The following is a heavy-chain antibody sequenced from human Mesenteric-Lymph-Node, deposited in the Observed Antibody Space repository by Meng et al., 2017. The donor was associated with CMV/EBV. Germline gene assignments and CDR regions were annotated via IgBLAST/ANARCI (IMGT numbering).Heavy chain of an antibody. Sequence: GGSLRLSCAASGFTFSSFWMSWVRQAPGKGLEWVANIKQDGSEKYYVDSVKGRFTISRDNAKNSLYLQMNSLRAEDTAVYYCARHWDPDYFDYWGQGTLVTVSS. J-gene: IGHJ4*02. V-gene: IGHV3-7*01. CDR2: IKQDGSEK. CDR3: ARHWDPDYFDY. D-gene: IGHD7-27*01. CDR1: GFTFSSFW.